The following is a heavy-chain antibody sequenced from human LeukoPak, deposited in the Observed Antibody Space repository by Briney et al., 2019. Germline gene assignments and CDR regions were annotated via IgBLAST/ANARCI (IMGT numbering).Heavy chain of an antibody. Sequence: GESLKISCKGSGYSFTSYWIGWVRQMPGKGLEWMGNIYPGDSDTRYSPSFQGQVTISADKSISTAYLQWSSLKASDTAMYYCATHPYSSSWYGGDHDAFDIWGQGTMVTVSS. CDR3: ATHPYSSSWYGGDHDAFDI. CDR1: GYSFTSYW. V-gene: IGHV5-51*01. D-gene: IGHD6-13*01. CDR2: IYPGDSDT. J-gene: IGHJ3*02.